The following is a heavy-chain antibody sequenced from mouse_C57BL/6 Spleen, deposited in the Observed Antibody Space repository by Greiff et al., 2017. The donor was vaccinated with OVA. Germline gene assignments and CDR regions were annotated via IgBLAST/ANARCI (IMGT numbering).Heavy chain of an antibody. CDR3: AIDYNYYAMDY. V-gene: IGHV5-17*01. CDR2: ISSGSSTI. CDR1: GFTFSDYG. D-gene: IGHD2-4*01. Sequence: EVKVEESGGGLVKPGGSLKLSCAASGFTFSDYGMHWVRQAPEKGLEWVAYISSGSSTIYYADTVKGRFTISRDNAKNTLFLQMTSLRSEDTAMYYCAIDYNYYAMDYWGQGTSVTVSS. J-gene: IGHJ4*01.